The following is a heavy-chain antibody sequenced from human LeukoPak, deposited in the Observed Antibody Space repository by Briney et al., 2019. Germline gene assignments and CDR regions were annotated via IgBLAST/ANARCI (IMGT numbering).Heavy chain of an antibody. J-gene: IGHJ4*02. CDR1: AFSSTSYV. D-gene: IGHD3-9*01. Sequence: GRSLRLSCAADAFSSTSYVMQWVRQAPGEGLEWEAVISFDGSNKYYGDSLKGRFTISRDNSKNTLYLQMNSLSGELSATFYGACEFGWLSGFDYWGQGTLVTVSS. CDR3: ACEFGWLSGFDY. V-gene: IGHV3-30*03. CDR2: ISFDGSNK.